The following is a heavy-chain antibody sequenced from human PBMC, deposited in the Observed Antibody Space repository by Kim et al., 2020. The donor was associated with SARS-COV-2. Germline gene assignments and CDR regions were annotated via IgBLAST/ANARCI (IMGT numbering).Heavy chain of an antibody. CDR2: SRDKVNSYTT. CDR1: GLSVSDHY. D-gene: IGHD2-2*01. J-gene: IGHJ6*02. Sequence: GVSLRLSCAASGLSVSDHYMDWVRQAPGKGLEWVGRSRDKVNSYTTEYAASVKGRFTISRDESKNSLYLQMNSLETEDTAVYYCTRAAGSKTGMDVWGQGTTVTVSS. V-gene: IGHV3-72*01. CDR3: TRAAGSKTGMDV.